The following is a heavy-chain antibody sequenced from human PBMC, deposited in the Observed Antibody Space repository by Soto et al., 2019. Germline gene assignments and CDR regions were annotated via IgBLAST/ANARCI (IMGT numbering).Heavy chain of an antibody. D-gene: IGHD5-12*01. CDR2: IYYSGST. CDR1: GGSISSGDYY. J-gene: IGHJ4*02. V-gene: IGHV4-30-4*01. Sequence: SETLSLTCTVSGGSISSGDYYWSWIRQPPGKGLEWIGYIYYSGSTYYNPSLKSRVTISVDTSKNQFSLKLSSVTAADTAVYYCARSAGATHLGYWGQGTMVTVYS. CDR3: ARSAGATHLGY.